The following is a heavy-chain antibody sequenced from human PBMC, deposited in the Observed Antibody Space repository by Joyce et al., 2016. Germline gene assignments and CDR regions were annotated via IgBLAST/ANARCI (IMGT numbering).Heavy chain of an antibody. V-gene: IGHV4-30-2*01. D-gene: IGHD3-10*01. CDR2: LYHSGNP. Sequence: QLLLQESGPGLVMTSQTLSFTCAVSGDSFTTGGYAWNWIRQPPGKGLEWIGDLYHSGNPHFTPSLQSRVTISLDRSKSQFSLKLSSVTAADTAVYYCARAPRGPGYFDSWGQGTLVTVSS. CDR3: ARAPRGPGYFDS. J-gene: IGHJ4*02. CDR1: GDSFTTGGYA.